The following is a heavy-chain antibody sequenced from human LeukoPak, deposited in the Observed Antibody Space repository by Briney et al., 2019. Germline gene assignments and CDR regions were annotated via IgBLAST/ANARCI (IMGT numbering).Heavy chain of an antibody. CDR3: AKEARTMIVVVIAPFDY. V-gene: IGHV3-21*04. D-gene: IGHD3-22*01. Sequence: GGSLRLSCAASGFTFSSYSMNWVRQAPGKGLEWVSSISSSSSYIYYADSVKGRFTISRDNAKNSLYLQMNSLRAEDTAVYYCAKEARTMIVVVIAPFDYWGQGTLVTVSS. J-gene: IGHJ4*02. CDR2: ISSSSSYI. CDR1: GFTFSSYS.